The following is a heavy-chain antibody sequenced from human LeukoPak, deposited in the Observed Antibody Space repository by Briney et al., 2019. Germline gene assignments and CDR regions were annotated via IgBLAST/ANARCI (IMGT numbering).Heavy chain of an antibody. CDR3: AGDKTTSGWYEIDY. CDR1: GFAFNTYS. J-gene: IGHJ4*02. V-gene: IGHV3-21*04. D-gene: IGHD6-19*01. Sequence: GGSLRLSCAASGFAFNTYSMNWVRQAPGKGLEWVSSISSSSSYIYYADSVRGRFTISRDNAKNSLYLQMNSLRAEDTAVYYCAGDKTTSGWYEIDYWGQGALVTVSS. CDR2: ISSSSSYI.